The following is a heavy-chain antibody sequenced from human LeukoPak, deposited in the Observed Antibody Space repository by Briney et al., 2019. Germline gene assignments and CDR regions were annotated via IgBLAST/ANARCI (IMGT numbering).Heavy chain of an antibody. J-gene: IGHJ4*02. Sequence: GGSLRLSCAASGFNVNDYCVHWVRQAPGKGLEWVSGIRWDAGTIGFGDSVKGRFSISRDSAKNSVYLQMNSLRTEDTAFYFCARSLGMLTVTTPFDYWGQGTLVTVSS. CDR3: ARSLGMLTVTTPFDY. CDR2: IRWDAGTI. D-gene: IGHD3-16*01. CDR1: GFNVNDYC. V-gene: IGHV3-9*01.